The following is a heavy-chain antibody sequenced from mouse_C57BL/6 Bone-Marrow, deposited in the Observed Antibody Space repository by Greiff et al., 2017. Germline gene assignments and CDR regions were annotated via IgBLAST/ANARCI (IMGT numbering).Heavy chain of an antibody. D-gene: IGHD1-1*01. CDR3: ALFITTVND. V-gene: IGHV14-2*01. Sequence: VHVKQSGAELVKPGASVTLSCTASGFNIKDYYMHWVKQRTEQGLEWIGRIDPEDGETKYAPKFQCKATITADTSSNTAYLQLSSLTSEDTAVYYGALFITTVNDWGQGTTLTVSS. CDR1: GFNIKDYY. CDR2: IDPEDGET. J-gene: IGHJ2*01.